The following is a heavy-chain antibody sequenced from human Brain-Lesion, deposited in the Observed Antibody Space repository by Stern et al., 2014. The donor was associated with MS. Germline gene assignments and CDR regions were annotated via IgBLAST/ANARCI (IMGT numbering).Heavy chain of an antibody. D-gene: IGHD6-19*01. CDR1: GGSISRSSYY. CDR2: IFYTGST. CDR3: ARGAGVFDS. Sequence: QVQLQQWGPGLVKPSETLSLTCTVSGGSISRSSYYWGWIRQPPGKGLEWIGNIFYTGSTFYDPSLKSRVTISGDTSNNHFSLSLTSGTAADTAVYYCARGAGVFDSWGQGTLVTVSP. V-gene: IGHV4-39*02. J-gene: IGHJ4*02.